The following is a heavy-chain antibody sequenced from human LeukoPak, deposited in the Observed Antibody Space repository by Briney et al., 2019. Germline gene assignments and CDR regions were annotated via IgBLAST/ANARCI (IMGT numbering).Heavy chain of an antibody. D-gene: IGHD3-3*01. CDR2: ISAYNGNT. CDR1: GYTFTSYG. V-gene: IGHV1-18*01. J-gene: IGHJ3*02. Sequence: ASVKVSCKASGYTFTSYGISWVRQAPGQGLEWMGWISAYNGNTNYAQKLQGRVTMTTDTSTSTAYMELRSLRSDDTAVYYCATTTYYDFWSGYDAFDIWGQGTMVTVSS. CDR3: ATTTYYDFWSGYDAFDI.